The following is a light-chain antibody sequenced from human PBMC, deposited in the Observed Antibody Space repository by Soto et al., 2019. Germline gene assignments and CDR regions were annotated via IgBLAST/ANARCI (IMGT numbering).Light chain of an antibody. CDR1: SNDVGNYNL. V-gene: IGLV2-23*02. CDR2: EVS. J-gene: IGLJ2*01. CDR3: CSYAGSSTLL. Sequence: QSVLTQPASVSGSPGQSITISCTGTSNDVGNYNLVSWYQQHPGKAPRLMIYEVSKRPSGVSNRFSGSKSGNTASLTIFGLQAEDEADYYCCSYAGSSTLLFGGGTKLTVL.